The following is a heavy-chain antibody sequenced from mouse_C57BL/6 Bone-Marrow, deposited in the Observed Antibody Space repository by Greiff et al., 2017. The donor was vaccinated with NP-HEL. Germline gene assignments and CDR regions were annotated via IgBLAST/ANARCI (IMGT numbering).Heavy chain of an antibody. CDR2: ITHSGET. J-gene: IGHJ2*01. Sequence: VKLQESGPGLVKPSQSLFLTCSITGFPITSGYYWIWIRQSPGKPLEWMGYITHSGETFYNPSLQSPISITRETSKNQFFLQLNSVTTEDTAMYYCAGDVSTTALEDDWGKGTTLTVSS. D-gene: IGHD1-1*01. CDR1: GFPITSGYY. CDR3: AGDVSTTALEDD. V-gene: IGHV12-3*01.